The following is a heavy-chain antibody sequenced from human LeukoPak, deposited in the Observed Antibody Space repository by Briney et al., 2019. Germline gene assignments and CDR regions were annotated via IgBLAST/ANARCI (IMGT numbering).Heavy chain of an antibody. J-gene: IGHJ4*02. Sequence: GESLQISCKGSGYSFTSYWIGWVRQVPGKGLEWMGVIYPGDSDATYSPSFQGHVTISAHNSLRTPYLQWSSLKASDTAMYYCARRTGGNSVLLDYWGQGTLVTVSS. CDR2: IYPGDSDA. V-gene: IGHV5-51*01. CDR3: ARRTGGNSVLLDY. CDR1: GYSFTSYW. D-gene: IGHD4-23*01.